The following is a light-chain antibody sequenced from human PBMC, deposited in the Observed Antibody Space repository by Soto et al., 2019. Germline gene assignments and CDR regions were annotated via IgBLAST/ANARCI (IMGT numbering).Light chain of an antibody. J-gene: IGKJ2*01. V-gene: IGKV3-11*01. CDR2: DAS. CDR1: QSVNNN. Sequence: ETVLTQSPATLSLSPGERATPSCRAIQSVNNNLAWYQQKPGQAPRLLIYDASNRATGIPARFSGSGSGTDFSLTISSLEPEDFAVYHCQQRSDWPYTFGQGTKLEIK. CDR3: QQRSDWPYT.